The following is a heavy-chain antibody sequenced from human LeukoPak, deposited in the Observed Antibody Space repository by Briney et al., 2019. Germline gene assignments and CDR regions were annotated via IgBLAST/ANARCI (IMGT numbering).Heavy chain of an antibody. CDR2: IYSGGRT. J-gene: IGHJ4*02. Sequence: GGSLRLSCAASGFTVSSNYMNWVRRAPGKGLEWVSVIYSGGRTYYADSVNGRFTISRDDFLNMVYLQMDRLTVEDTAVYYCTTRLQHHFDYWGQGTQVTVSS. CDR1: GFTVSSNY. D-gene: IGHD4-11*01. V-gene: IGHV3-53*01. CDR3: TTRLQHHFDY.